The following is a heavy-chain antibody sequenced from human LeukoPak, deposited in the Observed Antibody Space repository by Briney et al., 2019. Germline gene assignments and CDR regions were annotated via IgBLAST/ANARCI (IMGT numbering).Heavy chain of an antibody. Sequence: PSETLSLTCTVSGGSISSYYWSWIRQPPGKGLEWIGYIYYSGSTNYNPSLKSRVTMSVDTSKNQFSLKLSSVTVADTAVYYCARDQRRQLVYMDVWGKGTTVTVSS. CDR3: ARDQRRQLVYMDV. D-gene: IGHD6-19*01. J-gene: IGHJ6*03. CDR2: IYYSGST. CDR1: GGSISSYY. V-gene: IGHV4-59*12.